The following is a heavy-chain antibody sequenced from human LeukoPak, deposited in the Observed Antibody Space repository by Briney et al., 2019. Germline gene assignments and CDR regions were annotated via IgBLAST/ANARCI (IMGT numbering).Heavy chain of an antibody. CDR2: IKQDGSEK. Sequence: GSLRLSCAASGFTFSSSWMTWVRQAPGKGLDWVASIKQDGSEKYYVDSVKGRFTISRDNAKNTLYLQMNSLRAEDTAVYYCAREHYDILTGYLPDYWGQGTLVTVSS. V-gene: IGHV3-7*01. J-gene: IGHJ4*02. CDR3: AREHYDILTGYLPDY. D-gene: IGHD3-9*01. CDR1: GFTFSSSW.